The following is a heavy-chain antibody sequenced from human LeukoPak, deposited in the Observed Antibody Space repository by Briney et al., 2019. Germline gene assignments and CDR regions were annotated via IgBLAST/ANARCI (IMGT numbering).Heavy chain of an antibody. CDR2: INRDGSSI. Sequence: GGSLRLSCAASGFTFSTYWMHWARQAPGKGLVWVSRINRDGSSITYADFVKGRFTVSRDNAKNTLYLQMNSLRAEDTAVYYCVRDGHTYYFDYWGQGTLVTVSS. CDR1: GFTFSTYW. V-gene: IGHV3-74*01. J-gene: IGHJ4*02. CDR3: VRDGHTYYFDY.